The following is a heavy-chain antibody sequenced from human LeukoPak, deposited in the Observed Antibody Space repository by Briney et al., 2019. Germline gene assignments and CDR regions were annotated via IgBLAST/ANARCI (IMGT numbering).Heavy chain of an antibody. J-gene: IGHJ4*02. D-gene: IGHD4-17*01. V-gene: IGHV3-21*01. CDR3: ARDGSPNYGDYAFFDS. Sequence: PGGSLRLSCAASGFTFSSYGMHWVRQAPGKGLEWVSSITSTGSHVYYADSVKGRFTISRDNTKNSLSLQANSLRVEDTAVYYCARDGSPNYGDYAFFDSWGQGTLVTVSS. CDR1: GFTFSSYG. CDR2: ITSTGSHV.